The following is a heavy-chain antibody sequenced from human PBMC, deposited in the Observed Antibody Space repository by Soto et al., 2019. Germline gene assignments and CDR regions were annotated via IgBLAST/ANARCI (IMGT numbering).Heavy chain of an antibody. V-gene: IGHV1-46*01. CDR1: GYTFTSYY. Sequence: GXSVKVSCKASGYTFTSYYMHWVRQAPGQGLEWMGIINPSGGSTSYAQKFQGRVTMTRDTSTSTVYMELSSLRSEDTAVYYCARVKKGYCSGGSCYDAFGIWGQGTMVTVSS. D-gene: IGHD2-15*01. CDR3: ARVKKGYCSGGSCYDAFGI. CDR2: INPSGGST. J-gene: IGHJ3*02.